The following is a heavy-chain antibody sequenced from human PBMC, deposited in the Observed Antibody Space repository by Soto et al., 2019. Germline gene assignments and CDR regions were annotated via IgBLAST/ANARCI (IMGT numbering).Heavy chain of an antibody. V-gene: IGHV4-39*01. CDR3: ARHSGAAAAFYYYYYYMAV. CDR1: GGSISSSSYY. CDR2: IYYSGST. J-gene: IGHJ6*03. D-gene: IGHD6-13*01. Sequence: QLQLQESGPGLVKPSETLSLTCTVSGGSISSSSYYWGWIRQPPGKGLEWIGSIYYSGSTYYSPSLKSRVTISVDTSKKQFSLKLTSVTAADTAVYYCARHSGAAAAFYYYYYYMAVWGKGTTVSVSS.